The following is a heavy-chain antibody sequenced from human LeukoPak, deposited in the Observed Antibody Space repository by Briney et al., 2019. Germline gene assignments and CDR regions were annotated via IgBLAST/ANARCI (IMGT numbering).Heavy chain of an antibody. Sequence: SGTLSLTCTVSGYSISSSYYWGWIRQPPGKGLEWLGSIYHSGNTYFNPSLKSRVTISVDTSKNQFSLKLSSVTAADTAVYYCARAGYGDSDFDYWGQGTLVTVSS. CDR2: IYHSGNT. CDR3: ARAGYGDSDFDY. CDR1: GYSISSSYY. V-gene: IGHV4-38-2*02. D-gene: IGHD4-17*01. J-gene: IGHJ4*02.